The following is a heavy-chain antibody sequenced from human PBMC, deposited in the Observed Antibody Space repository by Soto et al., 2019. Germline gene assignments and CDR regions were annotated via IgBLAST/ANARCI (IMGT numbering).Heavy chain of an antibody. CDR1: GDTDTNYV. CDR2: IFPKFGTT. V-gene: IGHV1-69*01. CDR3: EAEMTFGKLSVV. J-gene: IGHJ6*02. D-gene: IGHD3-16*02. Sequence: QVQLVQSGAEVKKPGSSVKVSCKASGDTDTNYVISWVRQAPGQGLEWMGGIFPKFGTTYSAQKLQHRLTITADESTSTVYMQLSSLRLDDTAVYYCEAEMTFGKLSVVWGQGTTVTVSS.